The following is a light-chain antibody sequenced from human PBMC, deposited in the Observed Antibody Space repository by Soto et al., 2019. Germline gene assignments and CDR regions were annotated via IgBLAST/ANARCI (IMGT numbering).Light chain of an antibody. Sequence: IQMTKSPSPLSTSVGDRVTITCRASQNINNWLAWYHQKPGKAPTLLIYDASSLESGVPSRFSGSGSGTECTLTISSLQPDDFATYYCQQYNSYSLTFGGGTKVDI. CDR3: QQYNSYSLT. J-gene: IGKJ4*01. CDR1: QNINNW. CDR2: DAS. V-gene: IGKV1-5*01.